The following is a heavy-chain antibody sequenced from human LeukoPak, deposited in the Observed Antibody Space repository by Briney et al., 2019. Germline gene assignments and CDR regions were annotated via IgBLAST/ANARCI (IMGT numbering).Heavy chain of an antibody. CDR3: ASSIFPADAFDI. D-gene: IGHD2/OR15-2a*01. CDR1: GGSISSYY. CDR2: MYYSGST. J-gene: IGHJ3*02. Sequence: PSETLSLTCTVSGGSISSYYWSWIRQPPGKGLEWIGYMYYSGSTNYNPSLKSRVTISVDTSKNQFSLKLSSVTTADTAVYYCASSIFPADAFDIWGQGTMVTVSS. V-gene: IGHV4-59*01.